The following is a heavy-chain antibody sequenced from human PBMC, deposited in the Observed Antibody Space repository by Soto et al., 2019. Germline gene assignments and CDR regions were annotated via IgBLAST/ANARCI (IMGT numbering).Heavy chain of an antibody. CDR2: IYYSGST. D-gene: IGHD1-26*01. CDR1: GGSISSYY. Sequence: PSGTLSLTCTASGGSISSYYWRWIRQPPGKGLEWIGYIYYSGSTNYNPSLKSRVTISVDTSKNQFSLKLSSVTAADTAVYYCASGWNSGSYWNWFDPWGQGTLVTVSS. CDR3: ASGWNSGSYWNWFDP. J-gene: IGHJ5*02. V-gene: IGHV4-59*01.